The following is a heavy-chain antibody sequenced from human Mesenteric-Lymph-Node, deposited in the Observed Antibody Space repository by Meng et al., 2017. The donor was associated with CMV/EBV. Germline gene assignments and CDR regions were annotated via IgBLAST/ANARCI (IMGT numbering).Heavy chain of an antibody. J-gene: IGHJ3*02. CDR3: AKGDSSSSVGVDAFDI. V-gene: IGHV3-23*03. D-gene: IGHD6-6*01. Sequence: GESLKISCAASGFTFSSYAMNWVRQAPGKGLECVSLINGGGSSTYYADAVRGRFTISRDNSKNTLYLQMNSLRAEDTAVYYCAKGDSSSSVGVDAFDIWGQGTMVTVSS. CDR2: INGGGSST. CDR1: GFTFSSYA.